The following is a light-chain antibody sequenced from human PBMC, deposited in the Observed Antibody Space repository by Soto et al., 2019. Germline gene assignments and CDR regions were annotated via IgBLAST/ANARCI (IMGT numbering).Light chain of an antibody. CDR1: QSVRESN. CDR3: QQRYNWPPT. CDR2: GAS. V-gene: IGKV3D-20*02. Sequence: EIVLTQSPGTLSLSPGERATLSCRASQSVRESNLAWYQQKSGQAPRLLIYGASSRATGIPDRFSGSGSGTDFTLTINSLEPEDFALYYCQQRYNWPPTFGQGTKVDIK. J-gene: IGKJ1*01.